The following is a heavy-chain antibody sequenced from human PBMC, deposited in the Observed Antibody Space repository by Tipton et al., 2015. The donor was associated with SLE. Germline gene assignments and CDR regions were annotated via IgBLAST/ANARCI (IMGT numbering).Heavy chain of an antibody. CDR1: GFTFSNYG. CDR3: AKDAGSFGLVFLDI. D-gene: IGHD3-3*01. V-gene: IGHV3-30*02. Sequence: SLRLSCAASGFTFSNYGMHWVRQALGKGLEWVAFIQYHGSNKYYADSVKGRFTISRDNSMHTLYLHMSTLRPEDTALYYCAKDAGSFGLVFLDIWGQGTMVTVSS. CDR2: IQYHGSNK. J-gene: IGHJ3*02.